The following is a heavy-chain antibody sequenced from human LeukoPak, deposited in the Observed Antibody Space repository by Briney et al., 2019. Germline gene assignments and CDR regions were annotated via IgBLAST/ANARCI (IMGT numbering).Heavy chain of an antibody. CDR1: GYTFTGYY. CDR3: ARGFSEVSWYEDY. Sequence: ASVKVSCKASGYTFTGYYMHWVRQAPGQGLEWMGWINPNSGGTDYAQKFQGRVTMTRDTSISTAYMELSRLRSDDTAVYYCARGFSEVSWYEDYWGQGTLVTVSS. D-gene: IGHD6-13*01. V-gene: IGHV1-2*02. CDR2: INPNSGGT. J-gene: IGHJ4*02.